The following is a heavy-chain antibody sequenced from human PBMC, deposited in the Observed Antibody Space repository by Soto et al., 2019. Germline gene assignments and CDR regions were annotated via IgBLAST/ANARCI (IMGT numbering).Heavy chain of an antibody. D-gene: IGHD2-15*01. J-gene: IGHJ6*03. Sequence: QVQLQESGPGLVKPSGTLSLTCAVSSGSISSSNWWSWVRQPPGKGLEWIGEIYHSGSTNHNPSLKSRVTISVDKSKNQFSLKLSSVTAADTAVYYCARGTQVVAATRSGYYYYYMDVWGKGTTVTVSS. CDR1: SGSISSSNW. CDR2: IYHSGST. V-gene: IGHV4-4*02. CDR3: ARGTQVVAATRSGYYYYYMDV.